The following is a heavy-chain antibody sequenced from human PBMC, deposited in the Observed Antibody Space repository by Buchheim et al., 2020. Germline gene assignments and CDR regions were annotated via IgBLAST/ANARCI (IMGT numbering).Heavy chain of an antibody. D-gene: IGHD3-10*01. Sequence: QVQLVQSGAEVKKPGSSVKVSCKASGGTFSSYAISWVRQAPGQGLEWMGRIIPILGIANYAQKFQGRVTITADKSTSTAYMELSSLRSEDTAVYYCASGHMVRGVITGPNWFDPWGQGTL. V-gene: IGHV1-69*04. CDR3: ASGHMVRGVITGPNWFDP. CDR2: IIPILGIA. J-gene: IGHJ5*02. CDR1: GGTFSSYA.